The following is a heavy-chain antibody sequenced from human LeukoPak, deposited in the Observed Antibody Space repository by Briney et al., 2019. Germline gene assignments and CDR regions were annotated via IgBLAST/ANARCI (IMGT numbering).Heavy chain of an antibody. V-gene: IGHV4-34*01. CDR1: GGPFSGYY. J-gene: IGHJ2*01. CDR3: AKGNEYCCGTRLALGFCDL. Sequence: KPSETLSLTCAVYGGPFSGYYWSWIRQSPGKGLEWIGEINQSGSTTYKPSLKGRVTISVDTSKTQFSLKLSSVTAAHTTVYCCAKGNEYCCGTRLALGFCDLWGGGTLVTVSS. CDR2: INQSGST. D-gene: IGHD2-15*01.